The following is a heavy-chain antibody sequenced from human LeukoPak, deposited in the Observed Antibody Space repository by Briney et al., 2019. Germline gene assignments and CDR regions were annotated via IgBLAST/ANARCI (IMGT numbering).Heavy chain of an antibody. V-gene: IGHV3-30*02. Sequence: GGSLRLSCAASGFTFSSYGMHWVRQAPGKGLEWVAFIRYDGSNKYYADSVKGRFTISSDNSKNTLYLQMNSLRAEDTAVYYCAKSMVRGYYYYYMDVWGKGTTVTVSS. D-gene: IGHD3-10*01. CDR3: AKSMVRGYYYYYMDV. J-gene: IGHJ6*03. CDR2: IRYDGSNK. CDR1: GFTFSSYG.